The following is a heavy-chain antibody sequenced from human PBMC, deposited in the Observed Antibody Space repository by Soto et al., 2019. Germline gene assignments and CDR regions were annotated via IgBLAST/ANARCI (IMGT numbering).Heavy chain of an antibody. D-gene: IGHD2-21*02. Sequence: EVQLLESGGGSVQPGGSLRLSCEASGFTFSSFVISWVRQAPGTGLEWVSAISGDSSRTYYGDSVKGPFTVSRDNSKNTVNLQMNTLRAEDTAMYYCAKEPPWTDSGGAFDVWGQGTMVTVCS. V-gene: IGHV3-23*01. CDR3: AKEPPWTDSGGAFDV. J-gene: IGHJ3*01. CDR1: GFTFSSFV. CDR2: ISGDSSRT.